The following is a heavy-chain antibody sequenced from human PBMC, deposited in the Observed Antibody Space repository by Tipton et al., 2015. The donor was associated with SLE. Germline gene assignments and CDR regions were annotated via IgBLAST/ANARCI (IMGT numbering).Heavy chain of an antibody. CDR1: GGSISISNYY. Sequence: TLSLTCTVSGGSISISNYYWGWIRQPPGRGLEWIGSIYYIGNTYYNPSLKSRVTMSVDTSKSQFSLKLTSVTAADTAVYYCVVCSPSSCAYFDYWGQGRLVTVSS. CDR3: VVCSPSSCAYFDY. J-gene: IGHJ4*02. V-gene: IGHV4-39*07. CDR2: IYYIGNT. D-gene: IGHD2-2*01.